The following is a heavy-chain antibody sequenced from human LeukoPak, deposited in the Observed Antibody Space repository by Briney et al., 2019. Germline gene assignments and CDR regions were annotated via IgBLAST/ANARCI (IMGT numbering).Heavy chain of an antibody. Sequence: PGGSLRLSCAASGFTFSTYNMNWVRQAPGKGLEWLAYITSNINTIYCADSVKGRFTISRDNAKNSLYLQMNSLRAEDTAVYYCVLGGYDSRYLGFDCWGQGTLVTVSS. J-gene: IGHJ4*02. CDR3: VLGGYDSRYLGFDC. D-gene: IGHD3-22*01. CDR1: GFTFSTYN. V-gene: IGHV3-48*04. CDR2: ITSNINTI.